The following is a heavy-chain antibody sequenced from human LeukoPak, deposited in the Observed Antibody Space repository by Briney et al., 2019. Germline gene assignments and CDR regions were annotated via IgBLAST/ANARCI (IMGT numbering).Heavy chain of an antibody. D-gene: IGHD2-2*01. J-gene: IGHJ4*02. V-gene: IGHV3-21*01. Sequence: PGGSLRLSCAASGFPFDSYSMNWVRQAPGKGLEWVSSISSSSTYISYADSVKGRFTISRDNARNSLYLQMHSLRAEDTAMYYSARDRKNLVGVQTALDSWGQGTLVTVPS. CDR1: GFPFDSYS. CDR3: ARDRKNLVGVQTALDS. CDR2: ISSSSTYI.